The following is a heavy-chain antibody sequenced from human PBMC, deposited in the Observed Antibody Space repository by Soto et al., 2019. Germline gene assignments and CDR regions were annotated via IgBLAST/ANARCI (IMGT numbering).Heavy chain of an antibody. V-gene: IGHV4-39*01. Sequence: QLQLQESGPGLMKPSETLSLTCTVSGGSISSSSYYWGWIRQPPGKGLEWIGSIYYSGSTYYNPSLKSRVTISVDTSKNQFSLKLSSVTAADTAVYYCARHREYSSSSFDPWGQGTLVTVSS. J-gene: IGHJ5*02. CDR2: IYYSGST. CDR3: ARHREYSSSSFDP. CDR1: GGSISSSSYY. D-gene: IGHD6-6*01.